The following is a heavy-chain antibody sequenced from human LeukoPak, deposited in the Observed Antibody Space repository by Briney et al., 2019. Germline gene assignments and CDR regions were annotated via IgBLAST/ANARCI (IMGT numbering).Heavy chain of an antibody. CDR2: IYTSGST. CDR1: GGSISSGGYY. D-gene: IGHD3-16*01. CDR3: AREREGTYIFLGGGPPSSQFDP. Sequence: SETLSLTCTVSGGSISSGGYYWSWIRQPAGKGLEWIGRIYTSGSTNYNPSLKSRVTMSVDTSKNQFSLKLSSVTAADTAVYYCAREREGTYIFLGGGPPSSQFDPWGQGTLVTVSS. J-gene: IGHJ5*02. V-gene: IGHV4-61*02.